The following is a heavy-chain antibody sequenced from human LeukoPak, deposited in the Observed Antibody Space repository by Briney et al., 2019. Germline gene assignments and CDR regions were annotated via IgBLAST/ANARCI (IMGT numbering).Heavy chain of an antibody. Sequence: GGSLRLSCAASGFSFVNSAMGWVRQAPGKGLEWVSGIGASGVYTYYADSVKGRFTISRDNPKDTLFLQMDSLRAEDTAVYYCAKGGSLYFFDSWGQGTLVTVSS. J-gene: IGHJ4*02. V-gene: IGHV3-23*01. CDR3: AKGGSLYFFDS. CDR2: IGASGVYT. D-gene: IGHD1-26*01. CDR1: GFSFVNSA.